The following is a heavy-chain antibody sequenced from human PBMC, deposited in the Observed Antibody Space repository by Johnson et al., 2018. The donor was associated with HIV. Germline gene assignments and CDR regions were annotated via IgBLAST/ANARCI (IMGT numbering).Heavy chain of an antibody. Sequence: QMQLVESGGGVVQPGRSLRLSCAASGFTFSSYGMHWVRQAPGKGLEWVAVISYDGSNKYYADSVRVRFTISRDNSKNTLYLQMNSLRPEDTAVFYCAKEESGSFLAFDLWGQGTMVTVSS. CDR3: AKEESGSFLAFDL. D-gene: IGHD1-26*01. V-gene: IGHV3-30*18. CDR1: GFTFSSYG. CDR2: ISYDGSNK. J-gene: IGHJ3*01.